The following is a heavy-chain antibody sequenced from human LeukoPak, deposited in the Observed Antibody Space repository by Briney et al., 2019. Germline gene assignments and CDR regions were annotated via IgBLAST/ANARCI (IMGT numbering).Heavy chain of an antibody. Sequence: KPSETLSLTCSVSGGSISSSGHYWGWIRQSPGKGLEWIGSIYYSGSTYYNPSLKSRVTISVDTSNNQFFLKMRSVTAADTAVYYCARDHEAGTIRWFDPWGQGTLVTVSS. J-gene: IGHJ5*02. CDR3: ARDHEAGTIRWFDP. D-gene: IGHD6-19*01. V-gene: IGHV4-39*02. CDR1: GGSISSSGHY. CDR2: IYYSGST.